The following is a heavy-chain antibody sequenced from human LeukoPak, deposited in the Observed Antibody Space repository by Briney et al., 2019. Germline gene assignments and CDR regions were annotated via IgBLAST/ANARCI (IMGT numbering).Heavy chain of an antibody. CDR1: GYTFTGYY. J-gene: IGHJ4*02. V-gene: IGHV1-2*02. CDR3: ARGQRRGTPFWLGVY. Sequence: GASVKVSCKASGYTFTGYYMHWVRQAPGQGLEWMGWINPNSGGTNYAQKFQGRVTMTRDTSISTAYMELSRLRSDDTAVYYCARGQRRGTPFWLGVYWGQGTLVTVSS. CDR2: INPNSGGT. D-gene: IGHD6-25*01.